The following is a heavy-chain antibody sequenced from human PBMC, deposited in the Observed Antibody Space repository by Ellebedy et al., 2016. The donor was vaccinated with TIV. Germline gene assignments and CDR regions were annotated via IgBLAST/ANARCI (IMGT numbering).Heavy chain of an antibody. CDR3: ARHGGGSYFAGIDY. J-gene: IGHJ4*02. D-gene: IGHD1-26*01. Sequence: SETLSLXXTVSGSSFTDFYWSWIRQPPGGGLEWIGYTSYSGSTNFNPSLKSRVTFSVDMSKRQFSLRLSSVTAANTTVYYCARHGGGSYFAGIDYWGQGTLVTVSS. CDR2: TSYSGST. CDR1: GSSFTDFY. V-gene: IGHV4-59*08.